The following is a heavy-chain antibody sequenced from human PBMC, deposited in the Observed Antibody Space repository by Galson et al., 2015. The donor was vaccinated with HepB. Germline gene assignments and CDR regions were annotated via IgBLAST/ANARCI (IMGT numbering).Heavy chain of an antibody. CDR2: ISGSGGST. D-gene: IGHD5-12*01. J-gene: IGHJ5*02. V-gene: IGHV3-23*01. CDR1: GFTFSSYA. CDR3: AKDSYFLSGYDPNWFDP. Sequence: SLRLSCAASGFTFSSYAMSWVRQAPGKGLEWVSAISGSGGSTYYADSVKGRFTISRDNSKNTLYLQMNSLRAEDTAVYYCAKDSYFLSGYDPNWFDPWGQGTLVTVSS.